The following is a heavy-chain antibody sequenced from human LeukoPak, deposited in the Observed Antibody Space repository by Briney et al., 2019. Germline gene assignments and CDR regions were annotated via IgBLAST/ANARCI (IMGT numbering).Heavy chain of an antibody. J-gene: IGHJ5*02. V-gene: IGHV3-33*01. CDR1: GFTFNTYA. CDR2: LWYDGSNE. D-gene: IGHD6-6*01. CDR3: TTDRPYSSSAWFDP. Sequence: GGPLRLSCAAPGFTFNTYALNWVRQPPAKGLDGVAVLWYDGSNEYYADSVKGRFTISRDNSKNTLYLQMNSLKTEDTAVYYCTTDRPYSSSAWFDPWGQGTLVTVSS.